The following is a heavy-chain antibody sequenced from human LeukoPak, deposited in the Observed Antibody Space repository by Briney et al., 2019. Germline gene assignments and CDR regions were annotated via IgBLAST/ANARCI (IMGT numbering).Heavy chain of an antibody. J-gene: IGHJ3*02. CDR1: GYTFTSYY. D-gene: IGHD3-3*01. V-gene: IGHV1-46*01. CDR2: INPSGGST. CDR3: ARPIRTIFGVVMPDAFDI. Sequence: ASVKVSCKTSGYTFTSYYMHWVRQAPGQGLEWMGIINPSGGSTSYAQKFQGRVTMTRDTSTSTVYMELSSLRSEDTAVYYCARPIRTIFGVVMPDAFDIWGQGTMVTVSS.